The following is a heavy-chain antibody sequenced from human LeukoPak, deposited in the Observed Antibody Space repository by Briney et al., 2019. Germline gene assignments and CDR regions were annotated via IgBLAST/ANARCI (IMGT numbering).Heavy chain of an antibody. J-gene: IGHJ5*02. CDR2: VYTSATT. Sequence: SETLSLTCSVSGDSISSFFWTWIRQPAGKGLEWIGRVYTSATTNYNPSPKSRVTMSVDTSKNEVSLSLASVTAADTAVYYCARGGQWFDPWGPGTLVIVSS. D-gene: IGHD3-16*01. CDR3: ARGGQWFDP. CDR1: GDSISSFF. V-gene: IGHV4-4*07.